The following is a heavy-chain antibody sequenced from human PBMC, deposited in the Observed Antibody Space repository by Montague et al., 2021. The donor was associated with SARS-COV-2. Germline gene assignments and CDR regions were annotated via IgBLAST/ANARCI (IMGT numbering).Heavy chain of an antibody. V-gene: IGHV4-59*08. CDR1: GGSISSYY. CDR3: ARHALGYFDWLNEGDFDY. D-gene: IGHD3-9*01. CDR2: INYSGST. J-gene: IGHJ4*02. Sequence: SETLSLTCTVSGGSISSYYWSWTRQPPGKGLEWIGYINYSGSTNYNPSLKSRVTISVDTSKNQFSLKLSSVTAADTAVYYCARHALGYFDWLNEGDFDYWGQGTLVTVSS.